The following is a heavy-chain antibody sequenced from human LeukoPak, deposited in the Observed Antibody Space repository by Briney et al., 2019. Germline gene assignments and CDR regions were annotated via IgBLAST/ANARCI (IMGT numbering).Heavy chain of an antibody. V-gene: IGHV3-9*01. CDR3: AKDKPISMQGGFED. CDR2: ISWNSGSK. J-gene: IGHJ4*02. Sequence: GGSLRLSCAASGFTFDDYAMHWVRQAPGKGLEWVSGISWNSGSKVYADSVKGRFTIYRDNAKKSLYLQMSSLRAEDTALYYCAKDKPISMQGGFEDWGQGTLVTVSS. D-gene: IGHD3-10*01. CDR1: GFTFDDYA.